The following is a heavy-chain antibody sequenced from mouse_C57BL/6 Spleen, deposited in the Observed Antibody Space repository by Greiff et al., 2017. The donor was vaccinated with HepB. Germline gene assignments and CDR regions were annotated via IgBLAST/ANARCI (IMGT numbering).Heavy chain of an antibody. J-gene: IGHJ4*01. CDR3: ARVAYYSNRYAMGY. V-gene: IGHV1-58*01. D-gene: IGHD2-5*01. CDR1: GYTFTSYG. CDR2: IYIGNGYT. Sequence: EVQLQQSGAELVRPGSSVKMSCKTSGYTFTSYGINWVKQRPGQGLEWIGYIYIGNGYTDYNEKFKGKATLTSDTSSSTAYMQLSSLTSEDSAIYFCARVAYYSNRYAMGYWGQGTSVTVSS.